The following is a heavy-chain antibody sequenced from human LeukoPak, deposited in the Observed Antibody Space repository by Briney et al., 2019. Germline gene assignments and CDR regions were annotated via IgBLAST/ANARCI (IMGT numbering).Heavy chain of an antibody. V-gene: IGHV4-61*02. D-gene: IGHD2-2*01. CDR2: IYTSGST. CDR1: GGSISSGSYY. CDR3: ARELLGYCSSTSCHTADWFDP. Sequence: PSQTLSLTCTVSGGSISSGSYYWRWIRQPAGKGLEWIGRIYTSGSTNYNPSLKSRVTISVDTSKNQFSLKLSSVTAADTAVYCCARELLGYCSSTSCHTADWFDPWGQGTLVTVSS. J-gene: IGHJ5*02.